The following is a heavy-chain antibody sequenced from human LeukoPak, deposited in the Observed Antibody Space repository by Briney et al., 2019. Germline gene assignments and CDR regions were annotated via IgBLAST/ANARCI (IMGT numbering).Heavy chain of an antibody. V-gene: IGHV3-33*08. D-gene: IGHD3-22*01. CDR2: IWYDGSNK. CDR3: ARDFMAWYYYDSSGYSDAFDI. CDR1: GFTFSSYG. Sequence: PGGSLRLSCAASGFTFSSYGMHWVRQAPGKGLEWVAVIWYDGSNKYYADSVKGRFTISRDNSKNTLYLQMNSLRAEDTAVYYCARDFMAWYYYDSSGYSDAFDIWGQGTMVTVSS. J-gene: IGHJ3*02.